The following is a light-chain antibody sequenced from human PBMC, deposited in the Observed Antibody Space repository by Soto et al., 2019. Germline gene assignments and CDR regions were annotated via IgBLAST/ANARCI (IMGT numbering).Light chain of an antibody. Sequence: QSALTQPPSASGSPGQSVTISCTGSSSDVGGYNYVSWYQQYPGKAPKLMIYEVTKRPSGVPDCFSGSKSGNTASLTVSGLQPEDEADYYCSSYAGTNNALFGGGTKLTVL. CDR2: EVT. CDR1: SSDVGGYNY. J-gene: IGLJ2*01. V-gene: IGLV2-8*01. CDR3: SSYAGTNNAL.